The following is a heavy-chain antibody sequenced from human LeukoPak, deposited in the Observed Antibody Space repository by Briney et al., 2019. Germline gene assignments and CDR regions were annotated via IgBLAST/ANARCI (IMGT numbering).Heavy chain of an antibody. CDR2: ISSSGSTI. D-gene: IGHD5-18*01. CDR1: GFTFSSYE. V-gene: IGHV3-48*03. J-gene: IGHJ6*02. CDR3: ARDRKDGYSYGSNVV. Sequence: GGSLRLSCAASGFTFSSYEMNWVRQAPGKGLEWVSYISSSGSTIYCADSVKGRFTISRDNAKNSLYLQMNSLRAEDTAVYYCARDRKDGYSYGSNVVWGQGTTVTVSS.